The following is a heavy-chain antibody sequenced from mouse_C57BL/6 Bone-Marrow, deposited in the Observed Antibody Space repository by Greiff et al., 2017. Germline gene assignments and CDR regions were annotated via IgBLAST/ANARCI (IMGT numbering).Heavy chain of an antibody. V-gene: IGHV5-12*01. CDR3: ARRNWAY. CDR2: ISNGGGST. J-gene: IGHJ3*01. Sequence: EVKLVESGGGLVQPGGSLKLSCAASGFTFSDYYMYWVRQTPEKRLEWVAYISNGGGSTYYPDTVKGRFTISRDNAKNTLYLQMSRLKSEDTAMYYCARRNWAYWGQGTLVTVSA. D-gene: IGHD4-1*01. CDR1: GFTFSDYY.